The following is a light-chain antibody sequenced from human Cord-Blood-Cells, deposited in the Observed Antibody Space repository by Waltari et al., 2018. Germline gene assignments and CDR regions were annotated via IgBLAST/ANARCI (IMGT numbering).Light chain of an antibody. V-gene: IGKV3-11*01. CDR3: QQRSNWPLT. Sequence: EIVLTQSPATLSLSPGERATLSCRASQRVSSYLAWYQQKPGQAPRLPIYDASNRATGIPARFSGSGSGTDFTLTISSLEPEDFAVYYCQQRSNWPLTFGPGTKVDIK. CDR2: DAS. CDR1: QRVSSY. J-gene: IGKJ3*01.